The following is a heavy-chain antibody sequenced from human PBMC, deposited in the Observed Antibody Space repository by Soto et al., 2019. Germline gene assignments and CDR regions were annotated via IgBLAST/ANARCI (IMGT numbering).Heavy chain of an antibody. Sequence: EVQLVESGGGLVKPGGSLRLSCAASGFTFSSYSMNWVRQAPGKGLEWVSSISSSSSYIYYADSVKGRFTISRDNAKNSLYLQMNSLRAEDTAVYYCARDGSGGGIAAAKTDYYYYMDVWGKGTTVTVSS. CDR1: GFTFSSYS. D-gene: IGHD6-13*01. J-gene: IGHJ6*03. CDR3: ARDGSGGGIAAAKTDYYYYMDV. V-gene: IGHV3-21*01. CDR2: ISSSSSYI.